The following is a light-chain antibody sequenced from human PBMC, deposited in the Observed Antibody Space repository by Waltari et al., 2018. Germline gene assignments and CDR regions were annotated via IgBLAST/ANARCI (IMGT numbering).Light chain of an antibody. CDR1: SSNFGHNH. CDR3: AAWDDDLSGV. CDR2: NTN. J-gene: IGLJ3*02. V-gene: IGLV1-47*02. Sequence: QSVLTQPPSASGPAGHRGTISCSGRSSNFGHNHLCWYQHIPGTAPKLHIYNTNQPPSGVPDRFSGSKSATSASLAISGLRSEDEADYYCAAWDDDLSGVFGGGTRLTVL.